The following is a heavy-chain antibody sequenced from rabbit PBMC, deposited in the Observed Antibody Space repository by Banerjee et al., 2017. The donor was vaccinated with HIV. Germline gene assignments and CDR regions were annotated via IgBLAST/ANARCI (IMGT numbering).Heavy chain of an antibody. CDR3: VRDDDYGDYRYFNL. Sequence: QEQLVESGGGLVQPGGSLKLSCKASGFDFSSYGVSWVRQAPGKGLEWIGYIDPVFGSTYYASWVNGRFTISSHNAQNTLYLQLNSLTAADTATYFCVRDDDYGDYRYFNLWGPGTLVTVS. D-gene: IGHD2-1*01. V-gene: IGHV1S47*01. J-gene: IGHJ4*01. CDR2: IDPVFGST. CDR1: GFDFSSYG.